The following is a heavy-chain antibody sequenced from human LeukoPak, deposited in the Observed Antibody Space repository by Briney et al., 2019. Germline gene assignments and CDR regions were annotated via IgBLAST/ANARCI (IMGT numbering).Heavy chain of an antibody. J-gene: IGHJ4*02. CDR2: ASSSGGST. CDR1: GFTISSNG. V-gene: IGHV3-23*01. D-gene: IGHD3-22*01. Sequence: GTLSLTCTASGFTISSNGMSWGRHGQGQGLEWGSTASSSGGSTYYADSVKGRFTISRDNSKNQLYLQMNSLRAEDTAVYYCAKDLRYYDNSGCLDYCGQGSLVTASS. CDR3: AKDLRYYDNSGCLDY.